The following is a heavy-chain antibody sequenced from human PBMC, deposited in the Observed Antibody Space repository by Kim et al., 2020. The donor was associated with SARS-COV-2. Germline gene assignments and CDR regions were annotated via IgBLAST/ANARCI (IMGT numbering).Heavy chain of an antibody. D-gene: IGHD5-12*01. V-gene: IGHV3-33*01. J-gene: IGHJ6*02. CDR1: GFTFSSYG. CDR2: IWYDGSNK. CDR3: ARWDSGYDSVLVYYYYGMDV. Sequence: GGSLRLSCAASGFTFSSYGMHWVRQAPGKGLEWVAVIWYDGSNKYYADSVKGRFTISRDNSKNTLYLQMNSLRAEDTAVDYCARWDSGYDSVLVYYYYGMDVWGQGTTVTVSS.